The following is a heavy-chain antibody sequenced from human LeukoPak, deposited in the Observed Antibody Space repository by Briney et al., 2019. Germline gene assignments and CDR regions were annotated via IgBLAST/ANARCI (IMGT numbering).Heavy chain of an antibody. J-gene: IGHJ4*02. CDR3: ARASYSYDINGWVPFDY. V-gene: IGHV4-38-2*02. CDR1: GFSIRSTDY. D-gene: IGHD3-22*01. Sequence: SETLSLTCTVSGFSIRSTDYWGWIRQSPGKGLQWIGSISNSGTPYYHPTLKSRVIIFLDMSKNHFSLRLSSVTAADTAVYYCARASYSYDINGWVPFDYWGQGTLVTVSS. CDR2: ISNSGTP.